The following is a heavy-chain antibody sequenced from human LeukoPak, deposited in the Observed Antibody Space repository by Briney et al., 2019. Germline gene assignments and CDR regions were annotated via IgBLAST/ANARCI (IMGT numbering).Heavy chain of an antibody. CDR2: INPNSGGT. CDR1: GYTFTGYY. V-gene: IGHV1-2*02. J-gene: IGHJ6*03. CDR3: ARDRFLDSNYYYYYMDV. Sequence: ASVKVSCKASGYTFTGYYMHWVRQAPGQGLEWMGWINPNSGGTNYAQKFQGRVTMTRDTSISTAYMELSRLRSDDTAVYYCARDRFLDSNYYYYYMDVWGKGTTVTVSS. D-gene: IGHD3-3*01.